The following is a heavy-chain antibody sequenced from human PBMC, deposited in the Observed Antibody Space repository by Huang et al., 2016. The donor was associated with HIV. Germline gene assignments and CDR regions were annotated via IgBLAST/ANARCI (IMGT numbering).Heavy chain of an antibody. J-gene: IGHJ6*02. CDR3: ARLIGSPSFYYGLDV. V-gene: IGHV5-51*01. CDR1: GDRFRSNW. D-gene: IGHD3-10*01. CDR2: IYPGCSDT. Sequence: EVQLVQSGAEVKKPGESLKISCKGSGDRFRSNWIGWVRQRPGKGLEWMGIIYPGCSDTRDSPSFQGQVTISADKSINTAYLQWSSLKASDTAMYYCARLIGSPSFYYGLDVWGQGTTVTVSS.